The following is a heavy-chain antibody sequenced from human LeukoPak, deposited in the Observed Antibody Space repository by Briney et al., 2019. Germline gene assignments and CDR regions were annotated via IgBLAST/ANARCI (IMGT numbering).Heavy chain of an antibody. CDR2: INPNSGGT. Sequence: ASVKVSCKASGYTFTGYYMHWVRQAPGQGLEWMGWINPNSGGTNYAQKFQGRVTMTRDTSISTAYMELSRLRSDDTAVYYCARSKGKAFGEPCFDYWGQGTLVTVSS. CDR3: ARSKGKAFGEPCFDY. D-gene: IGHD3-10*01. CDR1: GYTFTGYY. V-gene: IGHV1-2*02. J-gene: IGHJ4*02.